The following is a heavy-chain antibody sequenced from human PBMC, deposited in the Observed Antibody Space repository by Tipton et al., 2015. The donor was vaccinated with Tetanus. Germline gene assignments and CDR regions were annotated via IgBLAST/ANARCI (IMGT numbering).Heavy chain of an antibody. V-gene: IGHV4-30-2*01. J-gene: IGHJ4*02. Sequence: TLSLTCAVSGVSIRNGGFSWNWIRQPPGKGLEWIGYTYHTGGTYLNPSLKSRVTISVDRSNDRFPLHLSSVTAADTALYFCARAPYNSPGKFYFDSWGQGILVTVSS. D-gene: IGHD1-1*01. CDR2: TYHTGGT. CDR3: ARAPYNSPGKFYFDS. CDR1: GVSIRNGGFS.